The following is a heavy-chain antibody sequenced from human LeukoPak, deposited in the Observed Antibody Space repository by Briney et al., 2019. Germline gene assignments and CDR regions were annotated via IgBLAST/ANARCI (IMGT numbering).Heavy chain of an antibody. CDR3: ARDFSGGSYGI. V-gene: IGHV3-21*01. J-gene: IGHJ3*02. CDR2: ISSSSSYI. Sequence: GGSLRLSCAASGLTFSSYSMNWVRQAPGKGLEWVSSISSSSSYIYYADSVKGRLTISRDNAKNSLYLQMNSLRAEDTAVYYCARDFSGGSYGIWGQGTMVTVSS. D-gene: IGHD1-26*01. CDR1: GLTFSSYS.